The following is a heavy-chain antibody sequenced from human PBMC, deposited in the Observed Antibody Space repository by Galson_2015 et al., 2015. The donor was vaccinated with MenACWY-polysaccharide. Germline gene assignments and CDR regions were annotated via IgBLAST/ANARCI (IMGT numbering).Heavy chain of an antibody. Sequence: SLRLSCAASGFTFSSCGMSWVRQAPGKGLEWVSSISGSGGSTFYADSVKGRFTISRDNSKNTLSLQVNSLRAEDTAKYYCAKDLRVGATAGSELDFRGQGTLVTVSS. V-gene: IGHV3-23*01. J-gene: IGHJ4*02. D-gene: IGHD1-26*01. CDR3: AKDLRVGATAGSELDF. CDR2: ISGSGGST. CDR1: GFTFSSCG.